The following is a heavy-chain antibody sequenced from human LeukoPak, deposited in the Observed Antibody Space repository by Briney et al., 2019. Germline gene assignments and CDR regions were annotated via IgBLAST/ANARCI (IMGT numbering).Heavy chain of an antibody. CDR3: ARDLVTVTKGFDI. V-gene: IGHV4-59*11. CDR1: ADSFSSHP. D-gene: IGHD4-17*01. Sequence: SETLSLTCAVSADSFSSHPWTWIRQPPGQGLEWIGYISYIGSTNYNPSLKSRVTISIDTSKNQFSLKLTSVTAADTAVYYCARDLVTVTKGFDIWGQGTMVSISS. CDR2: ISYIGST. J-gene: IGHJ3*02.